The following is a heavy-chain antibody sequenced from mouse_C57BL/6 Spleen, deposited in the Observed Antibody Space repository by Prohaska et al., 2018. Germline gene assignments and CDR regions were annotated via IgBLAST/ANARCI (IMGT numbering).Heavy chain of an antibody. V-gene: IGHV1-54*01. CDR1: GYAFTNYL. J-gene: IGHJ2*01. Sequence: QVQLQQSGAELVRPGTSVKVSCKASGYAFTNYLIEWVKQRPGQGLEWIGVINPGSGGTNYNEKCKGKATLTADKSSSTAYMQLSSLTSEDSAVYFCARGRVTTVVADYWGQGTTLTGSS. CDR2: INPGSGGT. D-gene: IGHD1-1*01. CDR3: ARGRVTTVVADY.